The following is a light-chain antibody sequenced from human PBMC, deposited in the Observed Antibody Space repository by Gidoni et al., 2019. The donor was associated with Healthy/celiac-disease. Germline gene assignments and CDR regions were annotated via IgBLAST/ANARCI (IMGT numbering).Light chain of an antibody. CDR1: QSVSSY. Sequence: IVLTQSPATLSLSPGERATLSCRASQSVSSYLAWYQQKPGQAPRLLIYDASNRATGIPARLSGSGSGTDFTLTISSLEPEDFAVYYCQQRSSLFGPXTKVDIK. CDR3: QQRSSL. V-gene: IGKV3-11*01. CDR2: DAS. J-gene: IGKJ3*01.